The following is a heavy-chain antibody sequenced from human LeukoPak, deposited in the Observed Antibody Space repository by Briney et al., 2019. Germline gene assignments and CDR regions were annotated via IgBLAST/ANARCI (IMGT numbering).Heavy chain of an antibody. D-gene: IGHD5-18*01. CDR3: AKDPSGDSFGSYGMDV. V-gene: IGHV3-30*02. CDR1: GFTFSNYG. CDR2: IWYDGSNK. J-gene: IGHJ6*02. Sequence: GGSLGLSCTASGFTFSNYGMHWVRQAPGKGLEWVAVIWYDGSNKYYADSVKGRFTISRDSSKNTLYLQMNSRRPEDTAVYYCAKDPSGDSFGSYGMDVWGQGTTVTVSS.